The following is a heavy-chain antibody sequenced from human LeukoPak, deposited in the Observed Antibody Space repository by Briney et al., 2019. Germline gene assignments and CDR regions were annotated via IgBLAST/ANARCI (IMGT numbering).Heavy chain of an antibody. CDR2: IYTSGST. J-gene: IGHJ2*01. V-gene: IGHV4-4*07. CDR1: ADSISNSY. D-gene: IGHD2-8*01. CDR3: AKEATMAPNTWYFDL. Sequence: PSETLSLTCTVSADSISNSYCSWIRQAAGKGLEWIGRIYTSGSTNYNPSLNSRVTMSVDTSKNQVSLVLTSVNAADKDVYFCAKEATMAPNTWYFDLWGRRTLVTVSS.